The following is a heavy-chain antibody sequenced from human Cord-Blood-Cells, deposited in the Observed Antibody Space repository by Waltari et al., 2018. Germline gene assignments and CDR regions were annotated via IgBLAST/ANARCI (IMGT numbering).Heavy chain of an antibody. CDR3: ARHGDRRGSYYFQH. CDR1: GGSFSGYY. Sequence: QVQLQQWGAGLLKPSETLSLTSAIYGGSFSGYYWSWIRQPPGKGLEWIGESITSESTNHTPYLKGRVTVSIDTSKNQVSLKLSSVTAADTAVYYCARHGDRRGSYYFQHWGQGTLVTVSS. D-gene: IGHD1-26*01. J-gene: IGHJ1*01. V-gene: IGHV4-34*12. CDR2: SITSEST.